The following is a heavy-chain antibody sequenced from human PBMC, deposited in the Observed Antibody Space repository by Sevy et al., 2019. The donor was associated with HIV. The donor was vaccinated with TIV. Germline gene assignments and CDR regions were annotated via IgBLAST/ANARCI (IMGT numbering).Heavy chain of an antibody. CDR3: ARGPPHYYGSGSYTDY. D-gene: IGHD3-10*01. V-gene: IGHV3-53*01. CDR1: GFTVSSNY. Sequence: GGSLRLSCAASGFTVSSNYMSWVRQAPGKGLEWVSVIYSGGSTYYADSVKGRFTISRDNSKNMLYLQMNSLRAEDTAVYYCARGPPHYYGSGSYTDYWGQGTLVTVSS. CDR2: IYSGGST. J-gene: IGHJ4*02.